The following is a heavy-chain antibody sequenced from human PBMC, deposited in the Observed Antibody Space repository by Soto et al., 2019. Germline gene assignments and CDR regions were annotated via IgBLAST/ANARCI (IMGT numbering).Heavy chain of an antibody. Sequence: GGSLRLSCAASGFTFSSYAMSWVRRAPGKGLEWVSAISGSGGSTYYADSVKGRFTISRDNSKNTLYLQMNSLRAEDTAVYYCAKDGFSGYDYYYMDVWGKGTTVTVSS. CDR3: AKDGFSGYDYYYMDV. J-gene: IGHJ6*03. V-gene: IGHV3-23*01. D-gene: IGHD1-26*01. CDR2: ISGSGGST. CDR1: GFTFSSYA.